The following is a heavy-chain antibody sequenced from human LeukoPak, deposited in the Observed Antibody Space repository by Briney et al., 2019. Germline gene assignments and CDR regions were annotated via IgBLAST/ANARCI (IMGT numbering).Heavy chain of an antibody. V-gene: IGHV4-59*01. CDR1: GGFMNNYY. Sequence: SETLSLTCTVSGGFMNNYYWSWIRLPPGKGLEWIGYIYYSGSTNYNPFLNSRVTLSVDTSKNQFSLKLSSVTAADTAVYYCASTSLGSGWYGGAFDIWGQGTMVTVSS. CDR2: IYYSGST. D-gene: IGHD6-19*01. CDR3: ASTSLGSGWYGGAFDI. J-gene: IGHJ3*02.